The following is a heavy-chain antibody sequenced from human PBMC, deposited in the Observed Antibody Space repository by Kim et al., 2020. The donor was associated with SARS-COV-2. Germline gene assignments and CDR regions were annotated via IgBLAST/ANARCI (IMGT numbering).Heavy chain of an antibody. Sequence: SETLSLTCAVYGGSFSGYYWSWIRQPPGKGLEWIGEINHSGSTNYNPSLKSRVTISVDTSKNQFSLKLSSVTAADTAVYYCARDPPQPQSGSYTHGTVYDYGVFTWGHRATVSVSS. CDR3: ARDPPQPQSGSYTHGTVYDYGVFT. J-gene: IGHJ6*02. CDR2: INHSGST. D-gene: IGHD1-26*01. CDR1: GGSFSGYY. V-gene: IGHV4-34*01.